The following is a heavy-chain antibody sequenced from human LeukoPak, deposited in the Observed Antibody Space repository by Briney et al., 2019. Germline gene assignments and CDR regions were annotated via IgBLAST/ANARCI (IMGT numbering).Heavy chain of an antibody. V-gene: IGHV4-30-2*01. J-gene: IGHJ4*02. CDR1: GGSISSGGYY. CDR2: IYHSGST. CDR3: ARRTGYSSGWYGGWDFDY. Sequence: PTETLSLTCTVSGGSISSGGYYWSWIRQPPGKGLEWIGYIYHSGSTNYNPSLKSRVTISVDTSKNQFSLKLSSVTAADTAVYYCARRTGYSSGWYGGWDFDYWGQGTLVTVSS. D-gene: IGHD6-19*01.